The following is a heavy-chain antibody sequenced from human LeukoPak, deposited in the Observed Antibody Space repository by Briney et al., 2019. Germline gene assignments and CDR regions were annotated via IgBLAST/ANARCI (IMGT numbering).Heavy chain of an antibody. Sequence: ASVKVSCKASGYTFTNHGISWVRQAPGQGLEWMGWISTYYGNTNYAQKLQGRVTMTTDTSTSTAFMELRSLRSDDTAVYYWARDEGYCTITTCYRNWFDPWGQGTLVTVSS. CDR3: ARDEGYCTITTCYRNWFDP. J-gene: IGHJ5*02. D-gene: IGHD2-2*01. CDR2: ISTYYGNT. CDR1: GYTFTNHG. V-gene: IGHV1-18*01.